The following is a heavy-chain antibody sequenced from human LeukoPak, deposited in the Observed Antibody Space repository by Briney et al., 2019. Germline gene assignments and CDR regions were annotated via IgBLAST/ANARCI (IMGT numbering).Heavy chain of an antibody. V-gene: IGHV4-34*01. D-gene: IGHD3-3*01. CDR3: ARAQLELDFWSGYYVCPYMDV. J-gene: IGHJ6*03. CDR1: GGSFSGYL. CDR2: ITSGGNR. Sequence: PSETLSLTCAVYGGSFSGYLWTWIRQSPGKGLEWIGEITSGGNRNDNPSLKSRVAISVDTSKNQFSLNLNSLTAADTGLYYCARAQLELDFWSGYYVCPYMDVWGKGTTVTVSS.